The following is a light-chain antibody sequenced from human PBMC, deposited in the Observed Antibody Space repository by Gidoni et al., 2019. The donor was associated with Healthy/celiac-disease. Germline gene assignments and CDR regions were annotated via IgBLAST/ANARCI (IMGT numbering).Light chain of an antibody. V-gene: IGLV2-14*01. Sequence: QYALTQPASVSGSPGQSITISCTGTSSDVGGYNYVSWYQQHPGKAPKLMIYEVSNRPSGVSNRFSCSKSGYTASLTISGLQAVDEADYYCSSYTSSSTPHVVFGGGTKLTVL. J-gene: IGLJ2*01. CDR2: EVS. CDR3: SSYTSSSTPHVV. CDR1: SSDVGGYNY.